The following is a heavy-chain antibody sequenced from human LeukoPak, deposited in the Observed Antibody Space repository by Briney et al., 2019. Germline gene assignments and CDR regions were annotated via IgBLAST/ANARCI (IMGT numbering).Heavy chain of an antibody. D-gene: IGHD3-16*01. CDR1: GYTFTSYY. J-gene: IGHJ4*02. V-gene: IGHV1-46*01. CDR3: ARSSYMTTLGGVWIDDY. Sequence: ASVKVSCKASGYTFTSYYMHWVRQAPGQGLEWMGIINPSGGSASYAQKFQGRVTMTTDTSTSTFYMELSSLRSEDTAVDYCARSSYMTTLGGVWIDDYGGQGHLVTVSS. CDR2: INPSGGSA.